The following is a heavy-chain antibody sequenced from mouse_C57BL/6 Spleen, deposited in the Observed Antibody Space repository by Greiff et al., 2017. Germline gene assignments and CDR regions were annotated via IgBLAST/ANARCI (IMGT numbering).Heavy chain of an antibody. CDR2: INPNNGGT. D-gene: IGHD2-4*01. J-gene: IGHJ4*01. Sequence: VQLQQSGPELVKPGASVKISCKASGYTFTDYYMNWVKQSHGKSLEWIGDINPNNGGTSYNQKFKGKATLTVDKSSSTAYMELRSLTSEDSAVYYCARFDYDHYYAMDYWGQGTSVTVSS. CDR3: ARFDYDHYYAMDY. V-gene: IGHV1-26*01. CDR1: GYTFTDYY.